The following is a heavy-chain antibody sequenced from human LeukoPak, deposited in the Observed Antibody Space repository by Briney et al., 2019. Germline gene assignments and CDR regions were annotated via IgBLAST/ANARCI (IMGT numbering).Heavy chain of an antibody. J-gene: IGHJ4*02. V-gene: IGHV1-46*01. D-gene: IGHD6-13*01. CDR1: GYTFTSYY. CDR3: ASTNSSSWPYSTGYYFDY. CDR2: INPSGGST. Sequence: ASVKVSCKASGYTFTSYYMHWVRQAPGEGLEWMGIINPSGGSTSYAQKFQGRVTMTRDMSTSTVYMELSSLRSEDTAVYYCASTNSSSWPYSTGYYFDYWGQGTLVTVSS.